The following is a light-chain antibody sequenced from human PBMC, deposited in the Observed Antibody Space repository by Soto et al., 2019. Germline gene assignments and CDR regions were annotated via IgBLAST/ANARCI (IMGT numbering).Light chain of an antibody. CDR3: GTWDIPQNGYV. CDR1: SSNIGKNY. V-gene: IGLV1-51*01. J-gene: IGLJ1*01. CDR2: HNN. Sequence: QSVLTQPPSVSAAPGQRITISCSGSSSNIGKNYVSWYQQVPGTAPKLLIYHNNKRPSAIPDRFTGSKSVTSATLGITGLQTGDEADYYCGTWDIPQNGYVFVTGTKVAVL.